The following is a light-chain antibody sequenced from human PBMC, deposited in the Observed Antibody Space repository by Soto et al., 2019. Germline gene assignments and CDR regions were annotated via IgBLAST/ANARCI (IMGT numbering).Light chain of an antibody. CDR3: QQRSNWPPVYT. Sequence: EIVLTQSPATLSLSPGERATLSCRASQSVSSYLAWYQQKPGQAPRLLIYDASNRATGIPARFSGSGSGTEFTLTSSSLEPEDFAVYYCQQRSNWPPVYTFGQGTKLEIK. CDR2: DAS. CDR1: QSVSSY. V-gene: IGKV3-11*01. J-gene: IGKJ2*01.